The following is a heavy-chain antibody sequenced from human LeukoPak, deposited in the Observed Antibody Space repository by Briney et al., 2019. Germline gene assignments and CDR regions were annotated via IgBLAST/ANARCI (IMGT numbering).Heavy chain of an antibody. V-gene: IGHV3-21*01. Sequence: GGSLRLSCAASGFTFSSYSMNWVRQAPGKGLEWVSSISSSSSYIYYADSVKGRFTISRDNAKNSLYLQMNSLRAEDTAVYYCARKISIAAPYYFDYWGQGTLVTVSS. CDR3: ARKISIAAPYYFDY. CDR2: ISSSSSYI. CDR1: GFTFSSYS. D-gene: IGHD6-6*01. J-gene: IGHJ4*02.